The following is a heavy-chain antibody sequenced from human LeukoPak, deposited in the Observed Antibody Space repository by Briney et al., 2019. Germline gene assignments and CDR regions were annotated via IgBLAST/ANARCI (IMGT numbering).Heavy chain of an antibody. CDR2: IYTSGST. J-gene: IGHJ5*02. CDR3: ARDPSYSSSWYWFDP. D-gene: IGHD6-13*01. V-gene: IGHV4-4*07. Sequence: SETLSLTCTVSGGSISSYYWSWIRQPAGKGLEWIGRIYTSGSTNYNPSLKSRVTMSVDTSKNKFSLKLSSVTAADTAVYYCARDPSYSSSWYWFDPWGQGTLVTVSS. CDR1: GGSISSYY.